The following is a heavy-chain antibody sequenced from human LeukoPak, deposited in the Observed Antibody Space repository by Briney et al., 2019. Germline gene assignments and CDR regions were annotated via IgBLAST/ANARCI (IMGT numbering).Heavy chain of an antibody. V-gene: IGHV4-34*01. D-gene: IGHD6-13*01. J-gene: IGHJ4*02. CDR3: ARGLTAAGQTEFDY. CDR1: GGSISSYY. Sequence: SETLSLTCTVSGGSISSYYWSWIRQPPGKGLEWIGEINHSGSTNYNPSLKSRVTISVDTSKNQFSLKLSSVTAADTAVYYCARGLTAAGQTEFDYWGQGTLVTVSS. CDR2: INHSGST.